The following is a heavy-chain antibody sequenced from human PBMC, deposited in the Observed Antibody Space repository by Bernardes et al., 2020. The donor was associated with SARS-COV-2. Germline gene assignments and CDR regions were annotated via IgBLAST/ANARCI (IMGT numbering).Heavy chain of an antibody. J-gene: IGHJ4*02. CDR1: GFTFSSYG. CDR2: IWYDGSNK. CDR3: AREFHYYDSSSLDY. D-gene: IGHD3-22*01. V-gene: IGHV3-33*01. Sequence: GGSLRLSCAASGFTFSSYGMHWVRQAPGKGLEWVAVIWYDGSNKYYADSVKGRFTISRDNSKNTLYLQMNSLRAEDTAVYYCAREFHYYDSSSLDYWGQGTLVTVSS.